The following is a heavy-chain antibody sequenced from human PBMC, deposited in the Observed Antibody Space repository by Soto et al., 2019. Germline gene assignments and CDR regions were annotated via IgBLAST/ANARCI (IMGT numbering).Heavy chain of an antibody. CDR3: ASDCTRASTACRNDHIAMDF. Sequence: SETLSLSFAVSGYRISSGYFWGWIRQTPGEGLEWVGSTCQSGSTYSNPSLKSRVTISLDTSKTHFSLKLRSLTAAVSAVYLSASDCTRASTACRNDHIAMDFWAQGTTVTVSS. V-gene: IGHV4-38-2*01. J-gene: IGHJ6*02. CDR1: GYRISSGYF. CDR2: TCQSGST. D-gene: IGHD2-21*01.